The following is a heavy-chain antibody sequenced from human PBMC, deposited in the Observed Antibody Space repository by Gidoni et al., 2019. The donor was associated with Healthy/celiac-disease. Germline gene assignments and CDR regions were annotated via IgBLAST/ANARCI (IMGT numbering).Heavy chain of an antibody. Sequence: QVQLVQSGAEVKKPGASVKVSCKASGYTFTGYYMHWVRQAPGQGLEWMGRINPNSGGTNYAQKFQGRVTMTRDTSIRTAYMELSRLRSDDTAVYYCARRTANLNYYDSSGYNYWGQGTLVTVSS. J-gene: IGHJ4*02. D-gene: IGHD3-22*01. CDR3: ARRTANLNYYDSSGYNY. CDR2: INPNSGGT. CDR1: GYTFTGYY. V-gene: IGHV1-2*06.